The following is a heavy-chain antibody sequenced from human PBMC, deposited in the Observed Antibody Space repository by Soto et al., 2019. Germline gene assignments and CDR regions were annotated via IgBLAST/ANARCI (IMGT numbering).Heavy chain of an antibody. Sequence: GGSLRLSCAASGFTFDDYTMHWVRQAPGKGLEWVSLISWDGGSTYYADSVKGRFTISRDNSKNSLYLQMNSLRTEDTALYYCAKDIGGDGYNSDGFDYWGQGTLVTVSS. J-gene: IGHJ4*02. V-gene: IGHV3-43*01. CDR2: ISWDGGST. D-gene: IGHD2-21*01. CDR3: AKDIGGDGYNSDGFDY. CDR1: GFTFDDYT.